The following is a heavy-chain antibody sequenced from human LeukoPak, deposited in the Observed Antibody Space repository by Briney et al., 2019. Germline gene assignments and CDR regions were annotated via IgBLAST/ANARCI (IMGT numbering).Heavy chain of an antibody. Sequence: GGSLRLSCATSGFTLSSYWMHWVRQVPGKGLEWLSRINNDGVSTSYADSVKGRFTISRDNAKNSLYLQMNSLRAEDTAVYYCARWFGGVYYYYYMDVRGKGTTVTVSS. CDR3: ARWFGGVYYYYYMDV. CDR1: GFTLSSYW. D-gene: IGHD3-10*01. V-gene: IGHV3-74*01. CDR2: INNDGVST. J-gene: IGHJ6*03.